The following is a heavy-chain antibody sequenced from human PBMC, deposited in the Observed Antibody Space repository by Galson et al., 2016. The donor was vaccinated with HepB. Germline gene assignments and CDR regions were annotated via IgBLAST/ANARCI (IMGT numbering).Heavy chain of an antibody. J-gene: IGHJ6*02. V-gene: IGHV1-18*01. D-gene: IGHD2-2*01. Sequence: SVKVSCKASGYTFTTYGISWVRQAPGQGLEWMGWISAYNGNTNYAQKLQGRVTMTTDTPTSTAYMELRSLRSDDTAVYYCARDPRKIRYQLLEIYYYYYAMDVWGQGTLVTVSS. CDR1: GYTFTTYG. CDR2: ISAYNGNT. CDR3: ARDPRKIRYQLLEIYYYYYAMDV.